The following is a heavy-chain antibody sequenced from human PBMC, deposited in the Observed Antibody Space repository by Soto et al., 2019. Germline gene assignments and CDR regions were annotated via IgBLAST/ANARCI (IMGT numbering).Heavy chain of an antibody. D-gene: IGHD4-17*01. CDR2: IYYSGST. CDR1: CGSISSGGYY. J-gene: IGHJ5*02. CDR3: AKAYGDNRYNWFDP. Sequence: PSETLSLTCTVSCGSISSGGYYWSWIRQHPGKGLEWIGYIYYSGSTYYNPSLKSRVTISVDTSKNQFSLKLSSVTAADTAVYYCAKAYGDNRYNWFDPWGQGTLVTVSS. V-gene: IGHV4-31*03.